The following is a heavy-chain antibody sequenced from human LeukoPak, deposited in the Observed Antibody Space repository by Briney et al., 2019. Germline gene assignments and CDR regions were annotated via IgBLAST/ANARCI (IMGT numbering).Heavy chain of an antibody. CDR2: ISAYNGNT. Sequence: ASVKVSCKTSGYTFSNYGVSWVRQAPGQGLEWMGWISAYNGNTNYAQKLQGRVTITRNTSISTAYMELSSLRSEDTAVYYCARVGIAAAGPYYMDVWGKGTTVTVSS. CDR1: GYTFSNYG. J-gene: IGHJ6*03. V-gene: IGHV1-18*01. D-gene: IGHD6-13*01. CDR3: ARVGIAAAGPYYMDV.